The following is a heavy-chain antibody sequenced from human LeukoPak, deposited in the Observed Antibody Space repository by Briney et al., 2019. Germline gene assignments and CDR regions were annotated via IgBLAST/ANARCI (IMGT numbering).Heavy chain of an antibody. CDR2: ISSTSSTI. CDR1: GFTFSSFS. J-gene: IGHJ4*02. Sequence: GGSLRLSCAASGFTFSSFSMNWVRQAPGKGLEWVSYISSTSSTIYYADSVKGRFTISRDNAKNSLYLQMNSLRAEDTAVYYCARRAAAGFMYFDYWGQGTLVTVSS. V-gene: IGHV3-48*01. D-gene: IGHD6-13*01. CDR3: ARRAAAGFMYFDY.